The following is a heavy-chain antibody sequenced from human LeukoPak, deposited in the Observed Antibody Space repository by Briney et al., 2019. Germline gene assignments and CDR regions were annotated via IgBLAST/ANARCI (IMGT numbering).Heavy chain of an antibody. Sequence: ASVKVSCKASGYTFTGYYMHWVRQAPGQGLEWMGRINPSSGGTNYAQKFQGRVTMTRDTSISTAYMELSRLRSGDTAVYYCARVARYCSSTSCYFAFDIWGQGTMVTVSS. CDR1: GYTFTGYY. D-gene: IGHD2-2*01. CDR2: INPSSGGT. J-gene: IGHJ3*02. V-gene: IGHV1-2*06. CDR3: ARVARYCSSTSCYFAFDI.